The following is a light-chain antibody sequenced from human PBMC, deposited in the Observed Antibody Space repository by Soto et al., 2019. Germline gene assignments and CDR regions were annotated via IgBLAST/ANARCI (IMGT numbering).Light chain of an antibody. CDR3: QQYDNWPTCT. Sequence: EIVMTQSPATLSVSPGERVTLSCRASQSVSRFLAWYQQRPGQAPRLLIYDTSTRATGVPARFSGSGSGTEFSLTISSLQSEDFAVYSCQQYDNWPTCTFGQGT. V-gene: IGKV3-15*01. J-gene: IGKJ2*02. CDR2: DTS. CDR1: QSVSRF.